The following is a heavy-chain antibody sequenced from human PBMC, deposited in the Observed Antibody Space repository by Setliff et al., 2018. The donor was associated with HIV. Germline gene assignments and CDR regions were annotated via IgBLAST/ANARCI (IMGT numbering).Heavy chain of an antibody. Sequence: ASVKVSCKASGYTFTSYGITWVRQAPGQGLEWMGWISAYNGNTNYAQKLQGRVTLTTDTSTSTAYMELRSLRSDDTAVYYCARRGHEVYGYYYYYYYMDVWGKGTTVTVSS. D-gene: IGHD2-8*01. CDR2: ISAYNGNT. CDR3: ARRGHEVYGYYYYYYYMDV. V-gene: IGHV1-18*01. J-gene: IGHJ6*03. CDR1: GYTFTSYG.